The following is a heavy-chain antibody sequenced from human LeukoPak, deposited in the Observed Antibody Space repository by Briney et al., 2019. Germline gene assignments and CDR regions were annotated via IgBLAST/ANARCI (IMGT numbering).Heavy chain of an antibody. CDR2: ISNGNT. CDR1: GFPFSNHA. V-gene: IGHV3-23*01. D-gene: IGHD2-15*01. J-gene: IGHJ5*02. Sequence: GGSLRLSCAASGFPFSNHAMSWVRQPPGKGLEWVSAISNGNTYYADSVRGRFTISRDDSKNMVYLQMNSLRDEDTALYYCVREAGYCATVCLKSNWFDPWGQGTLVTVSS. CDR3: VREAGYCATVCLKSNWFDP.